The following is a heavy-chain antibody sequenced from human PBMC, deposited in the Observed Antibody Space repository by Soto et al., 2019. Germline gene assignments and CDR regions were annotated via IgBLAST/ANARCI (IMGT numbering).Heavy chain of an antibody. CDR1: GGSISSYY. CDR3: ARVVVVAATTVDY. Sequence: QVQLQESGPGLVKPSETLSLTCTVSGGSISSYYWSWIRQPPGKGLEWIGYIYYSGSTYYNPSLKSRVTISVDTSKNQFSLKLSSVTAADTAVYYCARVVVVAATTVDYWGQGTLVTVSS. D-gene: IGHD2-15*01. V-gene: IGHV4-30-4*01. J-gene: IGHJ4*02. CDR2: IYYSGST.